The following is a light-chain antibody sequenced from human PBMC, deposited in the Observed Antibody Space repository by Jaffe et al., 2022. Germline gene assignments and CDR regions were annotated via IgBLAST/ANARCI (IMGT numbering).Light chain of an antibody. CDR3: QQSSSTPLT. J-gene: IGKJ4*01. CDR2: GAS. Sequence: DIQMTQSPASLSASVGERVTITCRASERLFNHLNWYQQRPGRAPKLLIYGASSLQSGVPSRFSGSGSGTDFTLIISSLQPEDSATYYCQQSSSTPLTFGGGTKVEI. V-gene: IGKV1-39*01. CDR1: ERLFNH.